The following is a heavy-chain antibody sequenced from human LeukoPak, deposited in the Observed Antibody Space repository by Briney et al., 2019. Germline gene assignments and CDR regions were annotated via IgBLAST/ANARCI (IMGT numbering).Heavy chain of an antibody. CDR3: ARVLGRYQEAMDV. CDR2: IYHSGST. D-gene: IGHD1-26*01. Sequence: PSETLSLTCAVSGGSISSGGYSWSWIRQPPGKGLEWIGYIYHSGSTYQIPPLKSRVTISVDTSRNQFSLRLSSVTAADTAVYFCARVLGRYQEAMDVWGQGTTVTVSS. CDR1: GGSISSGGYS. J-gene: IGHJ6*02. V-gene: IGHV4-30-2*01.